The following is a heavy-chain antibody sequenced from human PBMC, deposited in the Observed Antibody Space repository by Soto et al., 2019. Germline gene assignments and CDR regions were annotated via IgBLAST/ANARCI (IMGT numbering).Heavy chain of an antibody. CDR1: GFTFSSHA. D-gene: IGHD6-13*01. CDR2: ISGSGGST. Sequence: GGSLRLSCAASGFTFSSHAMNWVRQAPGKGLEWVSAISGSGGSTYFADSVRGRFSISRDNSNNTVYLHMNRLRADDTALYYCAKDAGVSSPNWFDPWGQGTLVTVSS. CDR3: AKDAGVSSPNWFDP. J-gene: IGHJ5*02. V-gene: IGHV3-23*01.